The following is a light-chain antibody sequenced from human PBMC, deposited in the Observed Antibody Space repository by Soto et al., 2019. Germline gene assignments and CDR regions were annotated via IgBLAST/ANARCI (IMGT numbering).Light chain of an antibody. CDR1: SSDVGGYKY. Sequence: QSALTQPDSVSGSPGQSITISCTGTSSDVGGYKYVSWYQQHLGKAPKVMIYEVSNRPSGVSNRFSGSKSGNTASLTISGLQAEDEADYYCSSYTSSSTVVFGGGTKLTVL. CDR2: EVS. CDR3: SSYTSSSTVV. J-gene: IGLJ2*01. V-gene: IGLV2-14*01.